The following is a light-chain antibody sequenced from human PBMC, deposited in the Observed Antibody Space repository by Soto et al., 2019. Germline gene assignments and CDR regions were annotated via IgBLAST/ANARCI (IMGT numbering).Light chain of an antibody. J-gene: IGKJ2*01. CDR2: WAS. Sequence: DIVMTQSPHSLAVSLGERATINCKSSQSVLRNNIYASSWYQHKPGQRPRLIIYWASTRESGVPDRFSGSGSGTDFTLTISSVQAEDVAVYYCQQSIHAPDTFGQGTKLEIK. V-gene: IGKV4-1*01. CDR1: QSVLRNNIYA. CDR3: QQSIHAPDT.